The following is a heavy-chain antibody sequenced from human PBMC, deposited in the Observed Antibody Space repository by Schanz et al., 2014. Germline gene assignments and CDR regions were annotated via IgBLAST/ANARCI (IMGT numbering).Heavy chain of an antibody. CDR3: ARGTMPGTFDI. CDR1: GYTFISYG. CDR2: IIPILGIA. V-gene: IGHV1-69*09. Sequence: VQLVQSGAEVKRPGASVKVSCKASGYTFISYGIKWVRQAPGQGLEWMGRIIPILGIANYAQKFQGRVTITADRSTSTAYMELSSLRYEDTALYYCARGTMPGTFDIWGQGTMVTVSS. D-gene: IGHD2-2*01. J-gene: IGHJ3*02.